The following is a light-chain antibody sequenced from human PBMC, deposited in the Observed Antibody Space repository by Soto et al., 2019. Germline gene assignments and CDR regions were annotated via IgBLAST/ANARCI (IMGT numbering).Light chain of an antibody. CDR1: SSDVGGYNY. CDR2: DVS. CDR3: SSYTTSNTRQIV. Sequence: QSALTQPASVSGSPGQSITISCTGTSSDVGGYNYVSWYQQHPGKAPKFMIYDVSNRSSGVSNRFSGSKSGNTASLTISGLQDEDEADYYCSSYTTSNTRQIVFGTGTKVTVL. V-gene: IGLV2-14*01. J-gene: IGLJ1*01.